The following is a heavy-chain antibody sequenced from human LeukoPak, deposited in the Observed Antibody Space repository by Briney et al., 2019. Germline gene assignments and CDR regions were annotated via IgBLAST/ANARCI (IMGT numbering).Heavy chain of an antibody. CDR2: IWYDASNK. V-gene: IGHV3-33*06. CDR3: AKDYYDSSGYAPS. J-gene: IGHJ5*02. Sequence: GGSLRLSCAASGFTFSSYGMHWVRQAPGKGLEWVAVIWYDASNKYYADSVKGRFTISRDNSTNTLYLQMNSLRAEGTAVYFCAKDYYDSSGYAPSWGQGTLVTVSS. D-gene: IGHD3-22*01. CDR1: GFTFSSYG.